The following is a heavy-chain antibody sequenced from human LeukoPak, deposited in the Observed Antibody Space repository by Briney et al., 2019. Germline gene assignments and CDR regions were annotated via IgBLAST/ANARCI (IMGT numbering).Heavy chain of an antibody. CDR1: GFSFSAYW. J-gene: IGHJ4*02. CDR2: INQDGSEK. D-gene: IGHD3-16*01. CDR3: ARDYGGSDFDY. Sequence: GGSLRLSCAVSGFSFSAYWMNWVRRAPGKGLEWVANINQDGSEKHYVDSVKGRFTISRDNAKNSLYLQINSLSAEDAAVYYCARDYGGSDFDYWGQGTLVTVSS. V-gene: IGHV3-7*01.